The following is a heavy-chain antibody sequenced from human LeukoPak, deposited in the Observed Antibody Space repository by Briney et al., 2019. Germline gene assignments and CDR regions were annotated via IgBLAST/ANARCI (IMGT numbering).Heavy chain of an antibody. V-gene: IGHV4-39*01. CDR2: VYYSGAT. CDR3: ARLSCSDTICPTLPYNHFDP. CDR1: GGSISSRGFF. D-gene: IGHD2-15*01. J-gene: IGHJ5*02. Sequence: SETLPLTCTVSGGSISSRGFFWGWIRQPPGKGPEWIGSVYYSGATYYNSSLESRVTISVDTSKNHFSLKLSSVTAADTAVYYCARLSCSDTICPTLPYNHFDPWGQGTLVTVSS.